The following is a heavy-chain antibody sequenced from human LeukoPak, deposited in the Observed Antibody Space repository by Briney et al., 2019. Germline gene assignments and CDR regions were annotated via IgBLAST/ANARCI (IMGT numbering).Heavy chain of an antibody. J-gene: IGHJ4*02. D-gene: IGHD3-9*01. CDR3: ARDLSFDWFPYYFDY. Sequence: SETLSLTCTVSGGSISSSSYYWAWVRQPPGKGLEWLGSIFYSGNTHYNPSLKSPVTISIDTSKNQFSLKVSSVTAADTAIYYCARDLSFDWFPYYFDYWGQGILVTVSS. CDR1: GGSISSSSYY. CDR2: IFYSGNT. V-gene: IGHV4-39*07.